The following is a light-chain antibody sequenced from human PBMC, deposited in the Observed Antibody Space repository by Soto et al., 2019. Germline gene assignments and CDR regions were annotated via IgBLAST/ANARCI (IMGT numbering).Light chain of an antibody. CDR3: QSYDSSLGGGGV. J-gene: IGLJ2*01. CDR2: GNS. Sequence: QSVLTQPPSVSGAPGQRVTISCTGSSSNIGAGYDVHWYRQLPGTAPKLLIYGNSNRPSGVPDRFSGSKSGTSASLAITGLQAEDEADYYCQSYDSSLGGGGVFGGGTQLTVL. CDR1: SSNIGAGYD. V-gene: IGLV1-40*01.